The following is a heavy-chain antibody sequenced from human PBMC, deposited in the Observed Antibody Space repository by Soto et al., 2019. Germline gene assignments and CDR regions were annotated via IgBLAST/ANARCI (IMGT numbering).Heavy chain of an antibody. D-gene: IGHD2-2*01. CDR3: ANDIVVPAAIHPDDAFDI. Sequence: GGSLRLSCAASGFTFSSYAMSWVRQAPGKGLEWVSAISGSGGSTYYADSVKGRFTISRDNSKNTLYLQMNSLRAEDTAVYYCANDIVVPAAIHPDDAFDIWGQGTIVTVSS. CDR2: ISGSGGST. J-gene: IGHJ3*02. V-gene: IGHV3-23*01. CDR1: GFTFSSYA.